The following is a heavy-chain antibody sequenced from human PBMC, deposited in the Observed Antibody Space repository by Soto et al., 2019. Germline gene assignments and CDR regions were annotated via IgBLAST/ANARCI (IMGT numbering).Heavy chain of an antibody. V-gene: IGHV2-5*02. CDR2: VYCDDDK. CDR1: GFSLTTGVG. J-gene: IGHJ4*02. Sequence: ITLEESGPTLVKPTETLTLTCTFSGFSLTTGVGVGWVRQPPGKALGWLALVYCDDDKHYTPSLMSRLTITKDISKGQVVLTMTNMDPVDTATYYCATLTADFWGPGTLVTVSS. CDR3: ATLTADF.